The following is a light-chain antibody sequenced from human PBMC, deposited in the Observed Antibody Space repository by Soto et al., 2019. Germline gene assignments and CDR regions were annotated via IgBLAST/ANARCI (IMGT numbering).Light chain of an antibody. V-gene: IGLV2-23*02. CDR1: SSDVGSYNL. J-gene: IGLJ1*01. CDR2: EVS. Sequence: QSVLTQPASVSGSPGQSITISCTGTSSDVGSYNLVSWYQQHPGKAPKLMIYEVSKRPSGVSNRFSGSKSGNTASLTISGLQAEDEADYYCCSYAGSSPAYVFGPGTKVTVL. CDR3: CSYAGSSPAYV.